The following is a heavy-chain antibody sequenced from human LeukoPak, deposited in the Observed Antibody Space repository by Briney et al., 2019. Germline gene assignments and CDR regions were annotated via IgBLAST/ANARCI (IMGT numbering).Heavy chain of an antibody. Sequence: GASVKVSCKASSYSFTRYGISWVRQAPGQGLEWMEWISGYNGNTNYAQKFLGRVSMTADTPTSTAYMELRSLTSDDTAVYYCARSGRGTYYYFDLWGLGTLVTVSS. CDR3: ARSGRGTYYYFDL. V-gene: IGHV1-18*01. CDR1: SYSFTRYG. J-gene: IGHJ4*02. D-gene: IGHD5-12*01. CDR2: ISGYNGNT.